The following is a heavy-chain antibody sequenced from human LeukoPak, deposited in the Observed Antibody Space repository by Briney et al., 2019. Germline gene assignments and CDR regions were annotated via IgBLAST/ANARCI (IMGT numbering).Heavy chain of an antibody. V-gene: IGHV1-2*02. Sequence: ASVKVSCKASGYTFTDYFIHWVRQAPGQGLEWMGWSNPNSGGTNYAQKFQGRVTMTRDTSISTAYMELSRLRSDDTAVYYCARDGVVRGVIVYWGQGNLVTVSS. CDR1: GYTFTDYF. CDR2: SNPNSGGT. D-gene: IGHD3-10*01. CDR3: ARDGVVRGVIVY. J-gene: IGHJ4*02.